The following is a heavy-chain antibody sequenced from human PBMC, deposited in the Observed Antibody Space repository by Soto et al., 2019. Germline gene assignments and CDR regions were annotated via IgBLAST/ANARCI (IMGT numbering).Heavy chain of an antibody. CDR3: TTWRRENYCTSVSCYSDGDY. CDR1: GFTFNSAW. Sequence: EVPLVESGGALVKPGASLTLSCAASGFTFNSAWMTWVRQAPGKGLEWVGRIKSWTDGGRVDTAAPVKCRFTISRDDSKTTFYLQLNSLTSEDTAVYYCTTWRRENYCTSVSCYSDGDYWGQGTLVTVSS. D-gene: IGHD2-8*02. V-gene: IGHV3-15*02. J-gene: IGHJ4*02. CDR2: IKSWTDGGRV.